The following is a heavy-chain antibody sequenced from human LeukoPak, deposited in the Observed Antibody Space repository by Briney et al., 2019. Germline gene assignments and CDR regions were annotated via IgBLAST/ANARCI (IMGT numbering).Heavy chain of an antibody. CDR2: ISWEGHTT. CDR1: GFTFDDYA. V-gene: IGHV3-43*01. CDR3: TRDTDFGSPTNYFDH. D-gene: IGHD3-10*01. Sequence: GGSLRLSCAASGFTFDDYAMHWVRQAPGKGLQWVSLISWEGHTTYYADSVRGRFTISRDNTKNSLFLEMKSLTTDDTAFYYCTRDTDFGSPTNYFDHWGQGTLVSASA. J-gene: IGHJ4*02.